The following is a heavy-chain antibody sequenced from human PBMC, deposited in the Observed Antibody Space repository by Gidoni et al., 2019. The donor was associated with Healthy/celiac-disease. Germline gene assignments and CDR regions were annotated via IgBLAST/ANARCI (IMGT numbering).Heavy chain of an antibody. Sequence: QVQLQQWGAGLLKPSETLSLTCAVYGGSFSGYYWRWLRQPPGKGLEWIGEINHSGSTNYNPSLKSRVTISVDTSKNQFSLKLSSVTAADTAVYYCARGFRYCSSTSSCYKSSGYYYHYMDVWGKGTTVTVSS. CDR3: ARGFRYCSSTSSCYKSSGYYYHYMDV. V-gene: IGHV4-34*01. CDR2: INHSGST. J-gene: IGHJ6*03. CDR1: GGSFSGYY. D-gene: IGHD2-2*01.